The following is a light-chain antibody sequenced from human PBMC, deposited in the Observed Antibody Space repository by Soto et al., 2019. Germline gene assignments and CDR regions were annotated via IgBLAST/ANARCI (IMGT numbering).Light chain of an antibody. CDR1: QSVSSY. V-gene: IGKV3-11*01. CDR2: DAS. J-gene: IGKJ4*01. CDR3: QQRSNWPQLT. Sequence: EIVLTQSPATLSLSPGERATPSCRASQSVSSYLAWYQQKPGQAPRLLIYDASNRATGIPARFSGSGSGTDFALTISSLEPEDFAVYYCQQRSNWPQLTFGGGTKVDIK.